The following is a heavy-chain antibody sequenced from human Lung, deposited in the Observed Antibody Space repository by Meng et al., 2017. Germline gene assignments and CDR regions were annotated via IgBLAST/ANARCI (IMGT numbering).Heavy chain of an antibody. D-gene: IGHD6-13*01. CDR3: ARDENISAAGKLFGDY. V-gene: IGHV1-2*06. CDR2: IDPNSGVT. J-gene: IGHJ4*02. Sequence: VQVRAGVKKPGASVKVSCKPSGYSLTAYYIRWGRQAPGQGLEWMGRIDPNSGVTEYAHKFHGRVTMTGDTSISTAYMELRRLTSDDTAVYYCARDENISAAGKLFGDYWGQGTLVTVSS. CDR1: GYSLTAYY.